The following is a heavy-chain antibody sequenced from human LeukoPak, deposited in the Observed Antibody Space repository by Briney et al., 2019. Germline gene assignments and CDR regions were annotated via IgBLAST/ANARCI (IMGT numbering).Heavy chain of an antibody. CDR2: IIPIFGIA. Sequence: SVKVSCKASGGTFSSYAISWVRQAPGQGLEWMGRIIPIFGIANYAQKFQGRVTITADKSTSTAYMELSSLRSEDTAVYYCASDQGPEYSSSWYDYWGQGTLVTVSS. V-gene: IGHV1-69*04. D-gene: IGHD6-13*01. CDR3: ASDQGPEYSSSWYDY. CDR1: GGTFSSYA. J-gene: IGHJ4*02.